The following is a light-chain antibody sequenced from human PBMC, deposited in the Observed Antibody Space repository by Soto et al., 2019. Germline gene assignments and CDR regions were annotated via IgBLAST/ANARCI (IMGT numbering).Light chain of an antibody. Sequence: QSVLTQPASVSGSPGQSITISCTGTSSDVGGYNYVSWYQQHPGKAPELMIYEVSNRPSGVSDRFSGSKSGNTASLIIFGLQAEDEADYYCSSYTSSSANYVLGIGTKVTVL. J-gene: IGLJ1*01. CDR2: EVS. CDR3: SSYTSSSANYV. CDR1: SSDVGGYNY. V-gene: IGLV2-14*01.